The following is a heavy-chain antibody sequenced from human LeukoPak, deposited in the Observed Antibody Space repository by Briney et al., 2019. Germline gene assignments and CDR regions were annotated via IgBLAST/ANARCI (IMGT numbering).Heavy chain of an antibody. CDR2: ISYDGSNK. Sequence: GGSLRLSCAASGFTFSSYAMHWVRQAPGKGLEWVAVISYDGSNKYYADSVKGRFSISRDNANNSVYLQMNNLRAEDTAVYYCAAVIDYWGQGTLVTVSS. J-gene: IGHJ4*02. V-gene: IGHV3-30*14. CDR3: AAVIDY. CDR1: GFTFSSYA.